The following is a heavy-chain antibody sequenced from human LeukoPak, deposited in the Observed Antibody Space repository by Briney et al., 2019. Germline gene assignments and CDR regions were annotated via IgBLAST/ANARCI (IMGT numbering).Heavy chain of an antibody. V-gene: IGHV1-18*01. J-gene: IGHJ4*02. CDR3: ARDPRGVIPTDIYYFDY. CDR2: ISAYNGNT. CDR1: GYTFTSYG. Sequence: ASVKVSCKASGYTFTSYGISWVRQAPGQGLEWMGWISAYNGNTNYAQKLQGRVTMTTDTSTSTAYMELRSLRSDDTAVYYCARDPRGVIPTDIYYFDYWGQGTLVTVSS. D-gene: IGHD3-10*01.